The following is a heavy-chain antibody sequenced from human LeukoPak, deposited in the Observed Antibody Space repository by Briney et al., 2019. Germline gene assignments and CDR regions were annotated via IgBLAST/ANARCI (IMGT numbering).Heavy chain of an antibody. D-gene: IGHD4-4*01. Sequence: ASVKVSCKASGYTFTSYDINWVRQATGQGLEWMGWMNPNSGNTGYAQKFQGRVTMTRNTSISTAYMELSSLRSEDTAVYYCARIDLSSTGTVYWGQGTLVTVSS. V-gene: IGHV1-8*01. CDR3: ARIDLSSTGTVY. CDR2: MNPNSGNT. CDR1: GYTFTSYD. J-gene: IGHJ4*02.